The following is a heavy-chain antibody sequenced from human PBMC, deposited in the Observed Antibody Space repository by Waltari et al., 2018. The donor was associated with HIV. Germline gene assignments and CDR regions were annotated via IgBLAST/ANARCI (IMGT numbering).Heavy chain of an antibody. J-gene: IGHJ4*02. CDR3: ARDLSGYSDY. CDR2: IDEYGGIT. V-gene: IGHV3-74*01. Sequence: EVLLVESGGGLVQPGGSLRLSCAASGFTFSTYWMHWVRQAPGKGLVWVSRIDEYGGITNYADSVEGRFTISRDNAKNTLYLQMNSLRAEDTATYYCARDLSGYSDYWGQGTLVTVSS. D-gene: IGHD3-3*01. CDR1: GFTFSTYW.